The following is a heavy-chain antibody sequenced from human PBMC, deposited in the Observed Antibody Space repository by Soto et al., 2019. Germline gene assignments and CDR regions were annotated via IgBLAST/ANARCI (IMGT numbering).Heavy chain of an antibody. V-gene: IGHV3-23*01. Sequence: GGSLRLSCAASGFTFSNYAMSWVRQAPGKGLEWVSAIRGSGDGTYYAESVKGRFTISRDNSNNTLYLQLNSLRAEDTAVYYCTKRRYSYGPPDYWGQGTLVTVSS. J-gene: IGHJ4*02. CDR2: IRGSGDGT. D-gene: IGHD5-18*01. CDR1: GFTFSNYA. CDR3: TKRRYSYGPPDY.